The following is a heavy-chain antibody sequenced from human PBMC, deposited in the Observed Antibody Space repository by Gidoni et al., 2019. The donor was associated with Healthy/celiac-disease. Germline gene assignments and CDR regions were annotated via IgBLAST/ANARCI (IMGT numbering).Heavy chain of an antibody. CDR2: LYYSGST. D-gene: IGHD6-19*01. CDR1: GGSISSYY. Sequence: QVQLQESGPGLVKPSETLSLTCTVPGGSISSYYWSWIRQPPGKGLEWIGYLYYSGSTNYNPSLKSRVTISVDTSKNQFSLKLSSVTAADTAVYYCARVNSSGWYVHYWGQGTLVTVSS. CDR3: ARVNSSGWYVHY. V-gene: IGHV4-59*01. J-gene: IGHJ4*02.